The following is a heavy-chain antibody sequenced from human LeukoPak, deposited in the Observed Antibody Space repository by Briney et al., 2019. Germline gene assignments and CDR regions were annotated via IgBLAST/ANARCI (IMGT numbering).Heavy chain of an antibody. CDR3: AKDPGVVPAHYFDY. V-gene: IGHV3-7*01. Sequence: GGSLRLSCAASGFTFSRSWMTWVRQAPGKGLEFVANINQDGSVKNYVDFVRGRFTISRDNAKNSLYLQMNSLRAEDTAVYYCAKDPGVVPAHYFDYWGQGTLVTVSS. CDR2: INQDGSVK. CDR1: GFTFSRSW. J-gene: IGHJ4*02. D-gene: IGHD2-2*01.